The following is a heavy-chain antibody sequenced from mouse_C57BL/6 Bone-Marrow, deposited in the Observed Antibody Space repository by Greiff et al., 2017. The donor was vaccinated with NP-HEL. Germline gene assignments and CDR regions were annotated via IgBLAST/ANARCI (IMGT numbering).Heavy chain of an antibody. CDR2: IDPNSGGT. CDR1: GYTFTSYW. J-gene: IGHJ1*03. CDR3: ASSWLLRDWYFDV. D-gene: IGHD2-3*01. V-gene: IGHV1-72*01. Sequence: QVQLKQPGAELVKPGASVKLSCKASGYTFTSYWMHWVKQRPGRGLEWIGRIDPNSGGTKYNEKFKSKATLTVDKPSSTAYMQLSSLTSEDSAVDDCASSWLLRDWYFDVWGTGTTVTVSS.